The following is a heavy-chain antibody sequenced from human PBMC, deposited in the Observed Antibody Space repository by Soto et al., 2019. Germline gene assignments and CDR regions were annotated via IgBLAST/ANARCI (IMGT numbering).Heavy chain of an antibody. V-gene: IGHV3-33*01. D-gene: IGHD6-13*01. CDR3: AREKLGSSWYLGHMDV. CDR2: IWYDGSNK. CDR1: GFTFSSYG. Sequence: QVQLVESGGGVVQPGRSLRLSCAASGFTFSSYGMHWVRQAPGKGLEWVAVIWYDGSNKYYADSVKGRFTISRDNSKNTLHLQMNGLRAEDTAVYYCAREKLGSSWYLGHMDVWGQGTTVTVSS. J-gene: IGHJ6*02.